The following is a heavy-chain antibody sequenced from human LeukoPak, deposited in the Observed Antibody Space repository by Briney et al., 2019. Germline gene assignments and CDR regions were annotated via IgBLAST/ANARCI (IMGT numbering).Heavy chain of an antibody. V-gene: IGHV4-39*01. Sequence: SETLSLTWAFAGGSISSSSYYGRWIRQPPRKWLEWIGSIYYSGSTYYNPSLTSRVTISVDTSKNQFSLKLSSVTAADTAVYYCAGPMGATTDYWGQGTLVTVSS. CDR3: AGPMGATTDY. D-gene: IGHD1-26*01. J-gene: IGHJ4*02. CDR1: GGSISSSSYY. CDR2: IYYSGST.